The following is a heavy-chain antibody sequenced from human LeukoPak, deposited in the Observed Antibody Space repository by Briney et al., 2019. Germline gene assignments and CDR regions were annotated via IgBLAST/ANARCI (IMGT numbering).Heavy chain of an antibody. Sequence: GGSLRLSCAASGFTFSSYAMNWVRQAPGKGLEWVSVISGSGGSTYYADSVKGRFTMSRDDSKNTLYLQMNSLRAEDTAVYYCAKERGNGVRGAFDIWGQGTMVTVSS. J-gene: IGHJ3*02. CDR3: AKERGNGVRGAFDI. V-gene: IGHV3-23*01. CDR2: ISGSGGST. D-gene: IGHD4-17*01. CDR1: GFTFSSYA.